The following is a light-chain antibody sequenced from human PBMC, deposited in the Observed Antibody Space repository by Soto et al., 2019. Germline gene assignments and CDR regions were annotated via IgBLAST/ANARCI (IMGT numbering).Light chain of an antibody. J-gene: IGKJ2*01. Sequence: DIQMTQSPSTLSASVGDRVTITCRASQNINTWLAWHQQKPGKAPKLLIYKASNLESGVPSRFSGSGSGTEFTLTISSLQPDDFATYYFQQYNTYYTFGQGTKLEIK. CDR3: QQYNTYYT. V-gene: IGKV1-5*03. CDR2: KAS. CDR1: QNINTW.